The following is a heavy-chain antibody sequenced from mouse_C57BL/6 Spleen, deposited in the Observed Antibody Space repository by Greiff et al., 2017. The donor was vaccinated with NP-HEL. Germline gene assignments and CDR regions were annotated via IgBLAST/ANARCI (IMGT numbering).Heavy chain of an antibody. Sequence: EVQLQQSGPELVKPGASVKISCKASGYTFTDYYMNWVKQSHGKSLEWIGDINPNNGGTSYNQKFKGKATLTVDKSSSTAYMQLRSLTSEDSAVSDCEREGDSNYGYAMDYWGQGTSVTVSS. V-gene: IGHV1-26*01. J-gene: IGHJ4*01. CDR2: INPNNGGT. D-gene: IGHD2-5*01. CDR3: EREGDSNYGYAMDY. CDR1: GYTFTDYY.